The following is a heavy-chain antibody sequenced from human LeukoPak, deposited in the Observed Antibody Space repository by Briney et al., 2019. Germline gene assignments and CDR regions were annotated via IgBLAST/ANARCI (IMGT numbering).Heavy chain of an antibody. J-gene: IGHJ3*02. CDR3: AKVVYDFWSGMGAFDI. V-gene: IGHV3-23*01. CDR1: GFTFSSYA. D-gene: IGHD3-3*01. Sequence: GGSLRLSCAASGFTFSSYAMSWVRQAPGKGLEWVSAISGSGGSTYYADSVKGRFTISRDNSKNTLYLQMNSLRAEDTAVYYCAKVVYDFWSGMGAFDIWGQGTMVTVSS. CDR2: ISGSGGST.